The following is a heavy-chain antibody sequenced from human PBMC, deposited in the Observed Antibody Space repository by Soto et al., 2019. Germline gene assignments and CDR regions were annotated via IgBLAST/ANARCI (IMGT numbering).Heavy chain of an antibody. CDR2: ISGSGGST. J-gene: IGHJ4*02. CDR1: GFTFSSYA. D-gene: IGHD6-19*01. CDR3: SRRSSGWYFDY. Sequence: EVPLLESGGGLVQPGGSLRLSCVASGFTFSSYAMSWVRQAPGKGLEWVSVISGSGGSTYYADSVKGRFTISRDNSKNTLYLQMNSLRAEDTAVYYCSRRSSGWYFDYWGQGTVVTVSS. V-gene: IGHV3-23*01.